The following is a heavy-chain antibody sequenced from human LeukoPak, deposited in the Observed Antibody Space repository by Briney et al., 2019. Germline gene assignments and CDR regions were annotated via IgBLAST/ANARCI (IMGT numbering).Heavy chain of an antibody. Sequence: SETLSLTCTVSGGSISSGGYYWSWIRQHPGKGLEWIGYIYYSGSTYYNPSLKSRVTISVDTSKNQFSLKLSSVTAADTAVYYCARDKVAESLNWFDPWGQGTLVTVSS. D-gene: IGHD2-15*01. V-gene: IGHV4-31*03. CDR2: IYYSGST. CDR1: GGSISSGGYY. CDR3: ARDKVAESLNWFDP. J-gene: IGHJ5*02.